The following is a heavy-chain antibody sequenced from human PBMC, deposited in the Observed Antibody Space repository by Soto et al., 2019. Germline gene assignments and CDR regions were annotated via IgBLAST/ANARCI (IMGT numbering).Heavy chain of an antibody. CDR1: GFTFSSYA. CDR2: ISGSGGST. D-gene: IGHD3-22*01. J-gene: IGHJ3*02. V-gene: IGHV3-23*01. CDR3: AKDSPPIVVVITSSDDAFDI. Sequence: EVQLLESGGVLVQPGGSLRLSCAASGFTFSSYAMSWVRQAPGKGLEWVSAISGSGGSTYYADSVKGRFTISRDNSKNTLYLQMNSLRAEDTAVYYCAKDSPPIVVVITSSDDAFDIWGQGTMVTVSS.